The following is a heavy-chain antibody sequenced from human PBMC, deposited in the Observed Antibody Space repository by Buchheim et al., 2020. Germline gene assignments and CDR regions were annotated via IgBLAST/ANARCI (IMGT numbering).Heavy chain of an antibody. Sequence: EVQLVESGGGLVQPGGSLRLSCAASGFTFTSYWMSWVRQAPGKGLEWVANINQDGTATDYVDSVKGRFTISRDNAKDSLFLQMNSLRAEDTAVYYCARVLVGDGYSSGYWGQGTL. CDR2: INQDGTAT. CDR1: GFTFTSYW. J-gene: IGHJ4*02. D-gene: IGHD5-24*01. CDR3: ARVLVGDGYSSGY. V-gene: IGHV3-7*01.